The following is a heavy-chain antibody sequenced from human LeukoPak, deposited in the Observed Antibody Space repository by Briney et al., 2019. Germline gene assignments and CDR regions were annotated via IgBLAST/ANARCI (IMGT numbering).Heavy chain of an antibody. CDR2: VYMGGTT. Sequence: GGSLRLSCAASGFTVSTNYMSWVRQAPGKGLEWVSVVYMGGTTYYADSVKGRFTISRDSTKNTIYLQMNNLRAEDTAVYYCARGLLRDGYTYTYSFDYWGQGALVTVSS. CDR1: GFTVSTNY. CDR3: ARGLLRDGYTYTYSFDY. J-gene: IGHJ4*02. V-gene: IGHV3-66*01. D-gene: IGHD5-18*01.